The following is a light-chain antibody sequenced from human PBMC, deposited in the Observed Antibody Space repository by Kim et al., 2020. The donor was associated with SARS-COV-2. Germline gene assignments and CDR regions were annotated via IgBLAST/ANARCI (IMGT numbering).Light chain of an antibody. Sequence: SYELTQPPSVSVSPGQTASITCSGDKLGDKYACWYQQKPGQSPVLVIYQDSKRPSGIPERFSGSNSGNTATLTISGTQAMDEADYYCQAWDSSTRSVVFG. CDR3: QAWDSSTRSVV. V-gene: IGLV3-1*01. J-gene: IGLJ2*01. CDR1: KLGDKY. CDR2: QDS.